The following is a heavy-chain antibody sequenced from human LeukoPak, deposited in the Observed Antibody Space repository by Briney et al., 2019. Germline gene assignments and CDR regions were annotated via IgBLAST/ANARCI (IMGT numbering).Heavy chain of an antibody. V-gene: IGHV4-4*07. J-gene: IGHJ6*03. D-gene: IGHD3-22*01. Sequence: SETLSLTCTVSGGSISSYYWSWIRQPAGKGLEWIGRIYISGSTNYNPSLKSRVTMSVDTSKNQFSLKLSSVTAADTPVYYCARVIYDEGYYYMDVWGKGTTVTVSS. CDR2: IYISGST. CDR3: ARVIYDEGYYYMDV. CDR1: GGSISSYY.